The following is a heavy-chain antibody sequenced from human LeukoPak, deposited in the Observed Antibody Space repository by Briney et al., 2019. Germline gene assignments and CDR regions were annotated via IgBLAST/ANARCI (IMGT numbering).Heavy chain of an antibody. CDR2: IYPADSDT. V-gene: IGHV5-51*01. CDR3: ARRGYSSGWYVSYYFDY. J-gene: IGHJ4*02. D-gene: IGHD6-19*01. CDR1: GYSFTNHW. Sequence: GESLKISCQASGYSFTNHWIVWVRQMPGKGLEWMGIIYPADSDTRYSPSFQGQVTISADKSISTAYLQWSSLKASDTAMYYRARRGYSSGWYVSYYFDYWGQGTLVTVSS.